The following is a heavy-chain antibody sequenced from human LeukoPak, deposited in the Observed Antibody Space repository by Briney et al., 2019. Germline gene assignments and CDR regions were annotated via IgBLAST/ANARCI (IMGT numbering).Heavy chain of an antibody. CDR2: ISESGAST. J-gene: IGHJ4*02. D-gene: IGHD2-2*01. Sequence: GGSLRLSCAASGFTFSNYAMSWVRQAPGKGLGWVSAISESGASTYYADSVKGRFTISRDNSKNTLYLQLNSLRAEDTAVYFCAKRGKGYCSSPSCATDYWGQGTLVTVSS. V-gene: IGHV3-23*01. CDR3: AKRGKGYCSSPSCATDY. CDR1: GFTFSNYA.